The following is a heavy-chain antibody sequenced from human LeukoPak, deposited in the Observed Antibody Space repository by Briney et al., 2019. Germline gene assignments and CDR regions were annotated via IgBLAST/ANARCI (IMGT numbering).Heavy chain of an antibody. Sequence: GASVKVSCKASGYTFTGYYMHWVRQAPGQGLEWMGWINPNSGGTNYAQKFQGRVTMTRDTSTSTANMELSRLRYDDTAVYYCARLDNTTIPYWGQGTLVTVSS. D-gene: IGHD3-22*01. CDR1: GYTFTGYY. V-gene: IGHV1-2*02. CDR3: ARLDNTTIPY. CDR2: INPNSGGT. J-gene: IGHJ4*02.